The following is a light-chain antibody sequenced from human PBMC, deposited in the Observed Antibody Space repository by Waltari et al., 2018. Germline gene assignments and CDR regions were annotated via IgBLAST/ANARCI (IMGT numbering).Light chain of an antibody. J-gene: IGKJ1*01. CDR1: QSVSSN. CDR3: QQANSFPWT. Sequence: TQSPATLSVSPGERATLSCRASQSVSSNLAWYQQKPGKAPKLLIYAASSLQSGVPSRFSGSGSGTDFTLTISSLQPEDFATYYCQQANSFPWTFGQGTKVEIK. CDR2: AAS. V-gene: IGKV1-12*02.